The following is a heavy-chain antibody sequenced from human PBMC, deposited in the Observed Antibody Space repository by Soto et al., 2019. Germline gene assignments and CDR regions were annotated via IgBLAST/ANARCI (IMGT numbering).Heavy chain of an antibody. D-gene: IGHD6-13*01. CDR3: ARGRKGSSWYSTYYFDY. Sequence: LSLTCAVYGGSFSGYYWSWIRQPPGKGLEWIGEINHSGSTNYNPSLKSRVTISVDTSKNQFSLKLSSVTAADTAVYYCARGRKGSSWYSTYYFDYWGQGTLVTVSS. CDR2: INHSGST. V-gene: IGHV4-34*01. J-gene: IGHJ4*02. CDR1: GGSFSGYY.